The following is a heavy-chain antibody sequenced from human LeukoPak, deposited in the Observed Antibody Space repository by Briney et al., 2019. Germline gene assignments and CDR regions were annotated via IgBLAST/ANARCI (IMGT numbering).Heavy chain of an antibody. D-gene: IGHD3-3*01. V-gene: IGHV1-69-2*01. CDR2: VDPEDGET. CDR1: GYTFTDYY. CDR3: ARDYYDFWSGYYYYYYYMDV. Sequence: ASVKVSCKVSGYTFTDYYMHWVQQAPGKGLEWMGLVDPEDGETIYAEKFQGRVTMTRNTSISTAYMELSSLRSEDTAVYYCARDYYDFWSGYYYYYYYMDVWGKGTTVTVSS. J-gene: IGHJ6*03.